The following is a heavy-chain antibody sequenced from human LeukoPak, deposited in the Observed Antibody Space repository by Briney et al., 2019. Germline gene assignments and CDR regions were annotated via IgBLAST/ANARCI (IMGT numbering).Heavy chain of an antibody. CDR2: INPNSGGT. V-gene: IGHV1-2*02. Sequence: GASVKVSCMASGYTFTGYYMHWVRQAPGQGLEWMGWINPNSGGTNYAQKFQGRVTMTRDTSISTAYMELSRLRSDDTAVYYCARGVYRKRPDCSSTSCSTYFDYWGQGTLVTVSS. CDR3: ARGVYRKRPDCSSTSCSTYFDY. CDR1: GYTFTGYY. D-gene: IGHD2-2*01. J-gene: IGHJ4*02.